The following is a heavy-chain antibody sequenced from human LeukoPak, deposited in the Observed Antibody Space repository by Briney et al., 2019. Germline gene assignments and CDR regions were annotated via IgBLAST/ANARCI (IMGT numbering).Heavy chain of an antibody. Sequence: SETLSLTCTVSGGSISSYYWSWIRQTAGKGLEWIGRIYTSGSTNYNPSLKSRVTMSVDTSKNQFSLKLSSVTAADTAVYYCARVGYSSSSGNIFDYWGQGTLVTVSS. J-gene: IGHJ4*02. CDR2: IYTSGST. D-gene: IGHD6-13*01. V-gene: IGHV4-4*07. CDR1: GGSISSYY. CDR3: ARVGYSSSSGNIFDY.